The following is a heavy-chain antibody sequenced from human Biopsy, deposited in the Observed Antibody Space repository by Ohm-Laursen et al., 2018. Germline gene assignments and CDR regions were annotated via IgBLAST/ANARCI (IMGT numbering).Heavy chain of an antibody. V-gene: IGHV4-59*02. CDR3: ARDSGILSYGNFKCYHCYGMDV. D-gene: IGHD4-11*01. Sequence: SHTLSLTCTVSGDSVTNYYWSWIRQPPGKGLEWIGHIYYSVITNYNPSLQSRVSISVDTSKNQFSLTLNTVTAADTAVYYCARDSGILSYGNFKCYHCYGMDVWGQGTKVTVSS. CDR2: IYYSVIT. CDR1: GDSVTNYY. J-gene: IGHJ6*02.